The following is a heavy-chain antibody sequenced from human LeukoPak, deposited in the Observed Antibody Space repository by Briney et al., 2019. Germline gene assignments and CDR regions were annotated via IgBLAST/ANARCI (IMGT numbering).Heavy chain of an antibody. CDR2: ISSNGGST. V-gene: IGHV3-64*01. CDR3: AREFWKIGWELPMGFAFDI. CDR1: GFTFSSYA. J-gene: IGHJ3*02. Sequence: GGSLRLSCAASGFTFSSYAMHWVRQAPGKGLEYVSAISSNGGSTYYANSVKGRFTISRDNSKNTLYLQMGSLRAEDMAVYYCAREFWKIGWELPMGFAFDIWGQGTMVTVSS. D-gene: IGHD1-26*01.